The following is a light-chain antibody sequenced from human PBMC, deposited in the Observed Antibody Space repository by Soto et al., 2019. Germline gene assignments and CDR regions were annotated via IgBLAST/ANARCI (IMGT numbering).Light chain of an antibody. CDR2: DAS. J-gene: IGKJ1*01. CDR1: QDISNY. Sequence: DIQMTQSPSSLSASVGDRVTITCQASQDISNYLNWYQQKPGKAPKLLIYDASNLETGVPSRFSGSGSGTDFTFTISSLQPEDIATYYCQQYDSYSKTVGQGTKVDIK. CDR3: QQYDSYSKT. V-gene: IGKV1-33*01.